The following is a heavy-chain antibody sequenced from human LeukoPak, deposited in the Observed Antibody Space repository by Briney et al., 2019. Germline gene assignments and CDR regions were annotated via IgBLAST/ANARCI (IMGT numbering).Heavy chain of an antibody. Sequence: SQTLSLTCAISGDSASSSSAAWSWIRQSPSRGLEWLGRTYYRSKWYNDYAVSVKSRISINPDTSKNQFSLQLNSMIPEDTAVYYCAREGSEGYLFDYWGQGTLVTVSS. D-gene: IGHD1-1*01. CDR2: TYYRSKWYN. J-gene: IGHJ4*02. V-gene: IGHV6-1*01. CDR1: GDSASSSSAA. CDR3: AREGSEGYLFDY.